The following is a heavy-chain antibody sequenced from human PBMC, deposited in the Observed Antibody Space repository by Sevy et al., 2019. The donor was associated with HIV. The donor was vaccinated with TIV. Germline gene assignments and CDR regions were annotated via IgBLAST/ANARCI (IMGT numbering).Heavy chain of an antibody. CDR1: GGTFSSYA. CDR3: ARDHDRGITMVQGVITNPYYYYGMDV. D-gene: IGHD3-10*01. CDR2: IIPIFGTA. J-gene: IGHJ6*02. Sequence: ASVKVSCKASGGTFSSYAISWVRQAPGQGLAWMGGIIPIFGTANYAQTFQGRVTITADESTSTAYMELSSLRSEDTAVYYCARDHDRGITMVQGVITNPYYYYGMDVWGQGTTVTVSS. V-gene: IGHV1-69*13.